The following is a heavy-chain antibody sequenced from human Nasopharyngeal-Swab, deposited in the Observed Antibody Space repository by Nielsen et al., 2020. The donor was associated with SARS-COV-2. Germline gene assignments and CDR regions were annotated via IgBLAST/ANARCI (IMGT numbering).Heavy chain of an antibody. D-gene: IGHD3-16*02. Sequence: WVRQAPGQGLEWMGWMNPNSGNTGYAQKFQGRVTITADESTSTAYMELSSLRSEDTAVYYCAKFDDYIWGSYRYTHSGLDYWGQGTLVTVSS. V-gene: IGHV1-69*01. CDR3: AKFDDYIWGSYRYTHSGLDY. J-gene: IGHJ4*02. CDR2: MNPNSGNT.